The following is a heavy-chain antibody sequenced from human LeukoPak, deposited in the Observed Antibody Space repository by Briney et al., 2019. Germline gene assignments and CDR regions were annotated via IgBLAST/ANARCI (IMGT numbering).Heavy chain of an antibody. J-gene: IGHJ4*02. CDR3: ARATLSDYYFNY. CDR1: GYTFTSYY. Sequence: ASVKVSCKASGYTFTSYYMHWVRQAPGQGLEWMGIINPSGGSTSYAQKFQGKVTMTRDTSTNTVYMELSSLRSEDTAVYFCARATLSDYYFNYWGQGTLVTVSS. V-gene: IGHV1-46*01. CDR2: INPSGGST.